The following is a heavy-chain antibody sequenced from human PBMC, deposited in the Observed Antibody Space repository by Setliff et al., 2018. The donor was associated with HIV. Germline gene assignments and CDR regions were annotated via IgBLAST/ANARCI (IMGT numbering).Heavy chain of an antibody. V-gene: IGHV4-59*01. D-gene: IGHD2-2*01. CDR3: ARAPLGDIVVVPVHFDS. J-gene: IGHJ4*01. Sequence: SETLSLTCTVSGGSITSYYWSWIRQPPGKGLDWIGYIHYSGRTNYNPSLKSRDTISLDTSKNQFSLKLRSVTAADTAVYYCARAPLGDIVVVPVHFDSLGQGTLVTVSS. CDR1: GGSITSYY. CDR2: IHYSGRT.